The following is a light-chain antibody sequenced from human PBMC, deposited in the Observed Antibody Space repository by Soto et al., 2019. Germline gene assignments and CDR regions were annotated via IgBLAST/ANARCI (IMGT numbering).Light chain of an antibody. J-gene: IGLJ2*01. CDR2: NTN. V-gene: IGLV1-44*01. CDR1: SSNIGTNT. Sequence: QSALTQPPSASGTPGQRVTISCSGSSSNIGTNTVNWYQQFPGSAPQLLLYNTNQRPSGVPGRFSGSKSGTSASLAISGLQTEDEADSYCAAWDGSLDVVLFGGGTKVTVL. CDR3: AAWDGSLDVVL.